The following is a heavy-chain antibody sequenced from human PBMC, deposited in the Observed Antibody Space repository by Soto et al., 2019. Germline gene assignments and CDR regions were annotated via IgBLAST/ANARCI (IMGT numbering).Heavy chain of an antibody. CDR3: ARHGSYRRYYYYGMDV. V-gene: IGHV5-51*01. Sequence: GESLKISCRGSGYDFNTNWFGWVRQLPGRGLEWVGIMHPGDSDTRLLPSFQGQVTISADKSISTAYLQWSSLKASDTAMYYCARHGSYRRYYYYGMDVWGQGTTVTVSS. CDR1: GYDFNTNW. CDR2: MHPGDSDT. J-gene: IGHJ6*02. D-gene: IGHD5-18*01.